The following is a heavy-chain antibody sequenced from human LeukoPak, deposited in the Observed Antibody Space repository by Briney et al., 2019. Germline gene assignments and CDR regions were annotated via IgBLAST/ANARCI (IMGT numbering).Heavy chain of an antibody. CDR3: ATEAGYYDSSGYYGY. J-gene: IGHJ4*02. Sequence: ASVKVSCKVSGYTLTELSMHWVRQAPGKGLERMGGFDPEDGETIYAQKFQGRVTMTEDTSTDTAYMELSSLRSEDTAVYYCATEAGYYDSSGYYGYWGQGTLVTVSS. D-gene: IGHD3-22*01. CDR1: GYTLTELS. CDR2: FDPEDGET. V-gene: IGHV1-24*01.